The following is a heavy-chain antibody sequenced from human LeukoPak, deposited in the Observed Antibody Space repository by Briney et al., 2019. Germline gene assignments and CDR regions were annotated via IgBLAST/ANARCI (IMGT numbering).Heavy chain of an antibody. CDR1: GFTFSSYG. CDR2: ISYDGSNK. Sequence: PGGSLRLSCAAPGFTFSSYGMHWVRQAPGKGLEWVAVISYDGSNKYYADSVKGRFTISRDNSKNTLYLQMNSLRAEDTAVYYCAKNDGYNYWYFDYWGQGTLVTVSS. CDR3: AKNDGYNYWYFDY. D-gene: IGHD5-24*01. J-gene: IGHJ4*02. V-gene: IGHV3-30*18.